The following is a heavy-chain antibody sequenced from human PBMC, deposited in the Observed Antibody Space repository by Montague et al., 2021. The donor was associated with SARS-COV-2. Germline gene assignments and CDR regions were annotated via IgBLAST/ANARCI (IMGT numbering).Heavy chain of an antibody. CDR2: INYSGIT. CDR3: ARAPCVGDCNSLAIWFDP. J-gene: IGHJ5*02. CDR1: GASISTYY. D-gene: IGHD2-21*02. V-gene: IGHV4-59*01. Sequence: ETLSLTCTVSGASISTYYWSWIRQPPGKGLEWIAYINYSGITNHNPSLKSRVSVSLDTSKNHFSLNLKSVTAADTAVYYCARAPCVGDCNSLAIWFDPWGQGTLVSVSS.